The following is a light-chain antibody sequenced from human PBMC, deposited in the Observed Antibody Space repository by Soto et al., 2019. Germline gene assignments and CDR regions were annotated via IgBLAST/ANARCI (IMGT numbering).Light chain of an antibody. V-gene: IGKV1-5*01. Sequence: DIQMTQSPSTLSVSVGDRVTITCRASQTLDTWLAWYQQKPGKAPKLLVYNASTLESGVPSRFSGSGSGAEFTLTISSLQPDDYATYYCQQYNLYWAFGQGTKADI. CDR3: QQYNLYWA. J-gene: IGKJ1*01. CDR2: NAS. CDR1: QTLDTW.